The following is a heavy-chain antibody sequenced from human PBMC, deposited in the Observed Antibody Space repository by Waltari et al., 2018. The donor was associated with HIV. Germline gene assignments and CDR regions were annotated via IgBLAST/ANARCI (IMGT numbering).Heavy chain of an antibody. Sequence: EVQLVESGGGLVQPGRSLLLSCAASGFTLVAYAMHWLRQVAGKGLGWVSGISWNGGGIGYADSVKGRFTISRDNAKNSLYLQMNSLRAEDTAMYYCAKDRSGNYYNPWFDPWGQGTLVTVSS. CDR2: ISWNGGGI. D-gene: IGHD3-10*01. CDR3: AKDRSGNYYNPWFDP. V-gene: IGHV3-9*01. CDR1: GFTLVAYA. J-gene: IGHJ5*02.